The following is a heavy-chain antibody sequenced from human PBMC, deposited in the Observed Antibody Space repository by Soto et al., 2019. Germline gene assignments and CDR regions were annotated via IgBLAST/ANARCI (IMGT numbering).Heavy chain of an antibody. CDR1: GGPISSYY. V-gene: IGHV4-59*01. D-gene: IGHD3-22*01. CDR3: ARGYYYDSSGYYLPYFDY. J-gene: IGHJ4*02. CDR2: IYYTGST. Sequence: SETLSLTCTVSGGPISSYYWSWIRQPPGKGLEWIGHIYYTGSTNHNSSLKSRVTISVGTSKNQFSLRLSSMTAADTAVYYCARGYYYDSSGYYLPYFDYWGQGTLLTVSS.